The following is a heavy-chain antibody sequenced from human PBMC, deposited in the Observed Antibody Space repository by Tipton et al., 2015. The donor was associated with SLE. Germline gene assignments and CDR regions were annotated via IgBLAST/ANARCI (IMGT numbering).Heavy chain of an antibody. CDR1: GGSFSGYY. D-gene: IGHD1-26*01. J-gene: IGHJ4*02. V-gene: IGHV4-34*01. CDR3: ASTTIVGATSFDY. CDR2: INHSGST. Sequence: TLSLTCAVYGGSFSGYYWSWIRQPPGKGLEWIGEINHSGSTNYNPSLKSRVTISVDTSRNLFSLKLSSVTAADTAVYYCASTTIVGATSFDYWGQGTLVTVSS.